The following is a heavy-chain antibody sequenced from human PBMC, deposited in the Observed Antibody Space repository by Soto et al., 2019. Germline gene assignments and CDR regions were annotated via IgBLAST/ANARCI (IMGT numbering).Heavy chain of an antibody. V-gene: IGHV3-23*01. J-gene: IGHJ4*02. Sequence: GGSLRLSCAASGFTFSNYAMSWVRQAPGKGLEWVSTISGSGVSTYYADSVKGRFTISRDNSKNTLYLQMNSLRAEDTAVYYCATTTNYFDYWGQGTLVTVSS. CDR1: GFTFSNYA. CDR2: ISGSGVST. CDR3: ATTTNYFDY. D-gene: IGHD1-7*01.